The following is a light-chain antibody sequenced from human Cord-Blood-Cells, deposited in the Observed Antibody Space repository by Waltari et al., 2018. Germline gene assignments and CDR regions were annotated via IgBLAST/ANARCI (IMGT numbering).Light chain of an antibody. V-gene: IGKV1-33*01. J-gene: IGKJ2*01. CDR1: QVISNY. CDR3: QQYVNLPPYT. CDR2: DAS. Sequence: DIHITQSPSSLSASLGARVNNTCQASQVISNYLNWYQPKPGNAPKLLIYDASNLETGVPSRFSGRRSGTDCTLTISSLQPEDIATYYCQQYVNLPPYTFGQGTKLGIK.